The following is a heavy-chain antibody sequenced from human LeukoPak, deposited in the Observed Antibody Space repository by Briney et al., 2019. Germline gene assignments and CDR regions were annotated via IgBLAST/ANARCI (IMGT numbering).Heavy chain of an antibody. V-gene: IGHV4-39*07. CDR1: GGSISSSSYY. D-gene: IGHD5-24*01. Sequence: TSETLSLTCTVSGGSISSSSYYWGWIRQPPGKGLEWIGSIYYSGSTYYNPSLKSRVTISVDTSKNQFSLKLSSVTAADTAVYYCARAAVEMATIDYWGQGTLVTVSS. CDR2: IYYSGST. CDR3: ARAAVEMATIDY. J-gene: IGHJ4*02.